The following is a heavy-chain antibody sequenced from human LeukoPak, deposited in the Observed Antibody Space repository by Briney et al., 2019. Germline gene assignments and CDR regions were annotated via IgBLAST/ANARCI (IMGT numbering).Heavy chain of an antibody. CDR3: ARGLKSGYYYDSSGYYSGSFDY. D-gene: IGHD3-22*01. Sequence: ASVKVSCKASGYTFTGYYMHWMRQAPGQGLEWMGWINPNSGGTNYAQKFQGRVTMTRDTSISTAYMELSRLRSDDTAVYYCARGLKSGYYYDSSGYYSGSFDYWGQGTLVTVSS. CDR1: GYTFTGYY. J-gene: IGHJ4*02. CDR2: INPNSGGT. V-gene: IGHV1-2*02.